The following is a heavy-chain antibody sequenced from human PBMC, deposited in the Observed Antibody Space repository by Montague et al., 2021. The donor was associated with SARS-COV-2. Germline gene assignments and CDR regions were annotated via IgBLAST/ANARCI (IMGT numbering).Heavy chain of an antibody. Sequence: SETLSLTYTVSGGSVNSGGYYWSWIRQPPGKGLEWIGEINHSGSTNYNPSLKSRVTISVDTSKSQFSLKVSSVTAADTAVYFCARAPDYDILTGDLTEGFDVWGQGTLVTVSS. V-gene: IGHV4-61*08. CDR3: ARAPDYDILTGDLTEGFDV. CDR1: GGSVNSGGYY. D-gene: IGHD3-9*01. CDR2: INHSGST. J-gene: IGHJ4*02.